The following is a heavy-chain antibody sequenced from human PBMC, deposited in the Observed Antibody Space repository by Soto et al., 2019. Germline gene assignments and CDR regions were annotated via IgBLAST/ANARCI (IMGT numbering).Heavy chain of an antibody. CDR1: GFTFSSYA. CDR2: ISYDGSNK. CDR3: ARGAHYSSSWYPNHFEYYFDY. Sequence: PGGSLRLSCAASGFTFSSYAMHWVRQAPGKGLEWVAVISYDGSNKYYADSVKGRFTISRDNSKNTLYLKMNSLRAEDTAVYYCARGAHYSSSWYPNHFEYYFDYWGQGTLVTVSS. J-gene: IGHJ4*02. D-gene: IGHD6-13*01. V-gene: IGHV3-30-3*01.